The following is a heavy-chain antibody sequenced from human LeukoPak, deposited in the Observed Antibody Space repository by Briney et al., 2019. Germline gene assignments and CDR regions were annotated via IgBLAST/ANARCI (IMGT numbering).Heavy chain of an antibody. Sequence: SETLSLTCTVSGGSISSYYWSWIRQPPGKGLEWIGNIYYSGSTNYNPSLKSRVTISVDTSKNQFSLKLSSVTAADTAVYYCARTGGDSSGPWCFDYWGQGTLVTVSS. CDR2: IYYSGST. CDR1: GGSISSYY. CDR3: ARTGGDSSGPWCFDY. J-gene: IGHJ4*02. D-gene: IGHD6-19*01. V-gene: IGHV4-59*01.